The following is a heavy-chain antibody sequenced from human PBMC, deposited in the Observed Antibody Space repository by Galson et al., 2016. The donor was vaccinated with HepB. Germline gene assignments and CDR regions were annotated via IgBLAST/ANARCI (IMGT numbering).Heavy chain of an antibody. V-gene: IGHV1-69*01. Sequence: YCKASGDTLTSFGISWVRQAPGQGLERMGGIIPVFGKATYAQRFQGRVKMTAEESTNTVHMELSRLRSDDTAVYYCARDLSSRFDPWGQGTLVTVSS. CDR1: GDTLTSFG. J-gene: IGHJ5*02. CDR3: ARDLSSRFDP. D-gene: IGHD6-19*01. CDR2: IIPVFGKA.